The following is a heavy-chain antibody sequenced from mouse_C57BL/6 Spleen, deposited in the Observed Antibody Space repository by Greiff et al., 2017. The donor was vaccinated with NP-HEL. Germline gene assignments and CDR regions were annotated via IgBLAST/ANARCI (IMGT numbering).Heavy chain of an antibody. J-gene: IGHJ2*01. CDR2: ISDGGSYT. V-gene: IGHV5-4*03. D-gene: IGHD1-1*01. CDR1: GFTFSSYA. Sequence: EVKLMESGGGLVKPGGSLKLSCAASGFTFSSYAMSWVRQTPEKRLEWVATISDGGSYTYYPDNVKGRFTISRDNAKNNLYLQMSHLKSEDTAMYYCATYYGSPYWGQGTTLTVSS. CDR3: ATYYGSPY.